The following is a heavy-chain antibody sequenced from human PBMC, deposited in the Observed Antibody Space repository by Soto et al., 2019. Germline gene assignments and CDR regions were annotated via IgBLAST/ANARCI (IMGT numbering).Heavy chain of an antibody. D-gene: IGHD2-2*01. CDR2: IFYSGST. V-gene: IGHV4-39*01. CDR3: ARHFRRYCSSTSCYDWFDP. CDR1: GGSISSSSYY. Sequence: SETLSLTCTVSGGSISSSSYYWGWIRQPPVKGLECIGSIFYSGSTYDNPSLKSRVTVSVDTSKNQFSLKLSSVTAADTAVYYCARHFRRYCSSTSCYDWFDPWGQGTLVTVSS. J-gene: IGHJ5*02.